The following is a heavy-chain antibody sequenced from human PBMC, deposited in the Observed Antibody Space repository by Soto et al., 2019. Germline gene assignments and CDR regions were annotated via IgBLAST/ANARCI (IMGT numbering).Heavy chain of an antibody. CDR1: GGSFSGYY. Sequence: QVQLQQWGAGLLKPSETLSLTCAVYGGSFSGYYWSWIRQPPGKGLEWIGEINHSGSTNYNPSLKSRVTISVDTSKNQFSLKLSSVTAADTAVYYCARVHLYSGYFHFDYWGQGTLVTVSS. CDR3: ARVHLYSGYFHFDY. CDR2: INHSGST. J-gene: IGHJ4*02. D-gene: IGHD5-12*01. V-gene: IGHV4-34*01.